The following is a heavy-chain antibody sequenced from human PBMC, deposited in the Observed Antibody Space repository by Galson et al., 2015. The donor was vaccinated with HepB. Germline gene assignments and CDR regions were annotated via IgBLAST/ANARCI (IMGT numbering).Heavy chain of an antibody. Sequence: SLRLSCAASGFTVSSNYMSWVRQAPGKGLEWVSVIYSGGSTYYADSVKGRFTISRDNSKNTLYLQMNSLRAEDTAVYYCAREKRKRITIFGVGTNWFDPWGQGTLVTVSS. CDR1: GFTVSSNY. V-gene: IGHV3-53*01. CDR3: AREKRKRITIFGVGTNWFDP. CDR2: IYSGGST. J-gene: IGHJ5*02. D-gene: IGHD3-3*01.